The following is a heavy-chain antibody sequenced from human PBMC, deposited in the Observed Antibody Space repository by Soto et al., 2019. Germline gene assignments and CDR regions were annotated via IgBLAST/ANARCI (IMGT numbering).Heavy chain of an antibody. CDR1: GGSISSYY. CDR3: ARYYDSSGYPSLNWFDP. V-gene: IGHV4-59*01. CDR2: IYYSGST. Sequence: SETLSLTCTVSGGSISSYYWSWIRQPPGKGLEWIGYIYYSGSTNYNPSLKSRVTISVDTSKNQFSLKLSSVTAADTAVYYCARYYDSSGYPSLNWFDPWGQGTLVTVSS. D-gene: IGHD3-22*01. J-gene: IGHJ5*02.